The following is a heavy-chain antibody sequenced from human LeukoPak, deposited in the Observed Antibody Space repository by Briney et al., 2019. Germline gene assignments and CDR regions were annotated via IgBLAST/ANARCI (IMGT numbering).Heavy chain of an antibody. CDR1: GXTFSGSA. J-gene: IGHJ5*02. CDR3: AKGWELPNWFDP. V-gene: IGHV3-73*01. CDR2: IRSKANNYAT. D-gene: IGHD1-7*01. Sequence: GGSLRLSCAASGXTFSGSAIHWVRQASGKGLEWVGRIRSKANNYATAYAASVKGRFTISRDDSKNTAYLQMNSLKTEDTAVYYCAKGWELPNWFDPWGQGTRVTVSS.